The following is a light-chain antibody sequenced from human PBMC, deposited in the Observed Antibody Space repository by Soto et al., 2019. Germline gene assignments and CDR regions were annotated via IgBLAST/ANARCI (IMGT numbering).Light chain of an antibody. CDR3: SSYTSSSTYV. J-gene: IGLJ1*01. Sequence: QSALTQPASVSGSPGQSITISCTGTSSDVGGYNYVSWYQQHPGKAPKLMIYEVSNRPSGVSNRFSGSKSGNTASLTISGLQAEDGAEYYCSSYTSSSTYVFGTGTKLTVL. V-gene: IGLV2-14*01. CDR1: SSDVGGYNY. CDR2: EVS.